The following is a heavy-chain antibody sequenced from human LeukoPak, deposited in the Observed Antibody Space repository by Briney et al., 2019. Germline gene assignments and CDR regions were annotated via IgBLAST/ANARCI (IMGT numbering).Heavy chain of an antibody. D-gene: IGHD3-22*01. CDR3: ARRPHYYDSSGYYVDY. CDR1: GYSFTSYW. V-gene: IGHV5-51*01. Sequence: GESLKISCKGSGYSFTSYWIGWVRQMPGKGLEWMGIIYPGDSDTRYSPSFQGQVTISADKSISTAYLQWSSLKASDTAMYYCARRPHYYDSSGYYVDYWGQGTLVTVSS. J-gene: IGHJ4*02. CDR2: IYPGDSDT.